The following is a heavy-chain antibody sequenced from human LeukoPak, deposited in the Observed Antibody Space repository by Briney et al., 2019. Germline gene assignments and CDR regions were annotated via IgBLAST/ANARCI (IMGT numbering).Heavy chain of an antibody. D-gene: IGHD3-22*01. CDR3: AKDPRRHYYDSSGRWGPNWFDP. Sequence: GGSLRLSCAASGFSFSTTGIHWVRQAPGKGLEWVAAISYDGSNQYYGDSVKGRFTISRDNSKNTLYLQMNSLRAEDTAVYYCAKDPRRHYYDSSGRWGPNWFDPWGQGTLVTVSS. CDR2: ISYDGSNQ. V-gene: IGHV3-30*18. CDR1: GFSFSTTG. J-gene: IGHJ5*02.